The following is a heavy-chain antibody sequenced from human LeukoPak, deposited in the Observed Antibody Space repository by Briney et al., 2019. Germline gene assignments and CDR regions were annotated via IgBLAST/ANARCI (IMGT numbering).Heavy chain of an antibody. J-gene: IGHJ4*02. CDR1: GGSISSSSYY. V-gene: IGHV4-39*07. CDR2: IYYSGST. D-gene: IGHD6-19*01. CDR3: ARSIAVAGTEDY. Sequence: SETLSLTCTVSGGSISSSSYYCGWIRQPPGKGLEWIGSIYYSGSTYYNPSLKSRVTISVDTSKNQFSLKLSSVTAADTAVYYCARSIAVAGTEDYWGQGTLVTVSS.